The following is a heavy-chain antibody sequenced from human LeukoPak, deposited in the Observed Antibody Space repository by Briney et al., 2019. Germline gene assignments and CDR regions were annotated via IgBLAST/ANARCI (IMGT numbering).Heavy chain of an antibody. J-gene: IGHJ4*02. V-gene: IGHV4-39*01. CDR2: IYYSGST. CDR1: GXSISSSSYY. D-gene: IGHD3-22*01. CDR3: ARHVYYDSSGYYYNYFDY. Sequence: SETLSLTCTVSGXSISSSSYYWGWIRQPPGKGLEWIGSIYYSGSTYYNPSLKSRVTISVDTSKNQFSLKLSSVTAADTAVYYCARHVYYDSSGYYYNYFDYWGQGTLVTVSS.